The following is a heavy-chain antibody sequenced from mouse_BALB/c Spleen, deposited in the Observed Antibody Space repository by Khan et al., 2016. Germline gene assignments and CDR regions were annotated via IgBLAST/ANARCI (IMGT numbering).Heavy chain of an antibody. J-gene: IGHJ4*01. CDR3: ATFRRVYAMDY. Sequence: EVQLQESGPGLVKPSQSLSLTCSVTGYSITSGYYWNWIRQFPGNNLEWMGYISYDGSNNYNPSLKNRISIARDTSKNQFFLKLNSVTTEDTATXYCATFRRVYAMDYWDQGTSVTVSS. CDR1: GYSITSGYY. V-gene: IGHV3-6*02. CDR2: ISYDGSN.